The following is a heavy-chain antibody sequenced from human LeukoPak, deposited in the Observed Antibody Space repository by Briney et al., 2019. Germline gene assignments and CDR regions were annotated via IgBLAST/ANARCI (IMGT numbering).Heavy chain of an antibody. CDR3: AKRDRPCSGDCSAPYYFDY. CDR1: GFTFSSYA. D-gene: IGHD2-21*02. V-gene: IGHV3-23*01. J-gene: IGHJ4*02. Sequence: GGSLRLSCAASGFTFSSYAMSWVRQAPGKGLEWVSSISSSGRNTYYSDSVKGRFTISRDNSENTLYLQMSSLRTEDTAVYYCAKRDRPCSGDCSAPYYFDYWGQGTLVTVSS. CDR2: ISSSGRNT.